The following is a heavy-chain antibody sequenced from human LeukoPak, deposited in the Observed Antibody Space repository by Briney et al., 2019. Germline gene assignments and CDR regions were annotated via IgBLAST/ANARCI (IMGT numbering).Heavy chain of an antibody. D-gene: IGHD2-21*01. CDR1: GGSISSSSYY. Sequence: PSETLSLTCTVSGGSISSSSYYWGWIRQPPGKGLEWIGSIYYSGSTYYNPSLKSRVTISVDTSKNQFSLKLSSVTAADTAVYYCAGNIVVDAFDIWGQGTMVTVSS. CDR3: AGNIVVDAFDI. V-gene: IGHV4-39*01. J-gene: IGHJ3*02. CDR2: IYYSGST.